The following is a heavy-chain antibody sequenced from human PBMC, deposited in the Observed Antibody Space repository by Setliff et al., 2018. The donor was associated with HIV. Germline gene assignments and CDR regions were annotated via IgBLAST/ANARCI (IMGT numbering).Heavy chain of an antibody. CDR3: ARTGAVTGRKPSLLLGYFDY. D-gene: IGHD6-19*01. CDR2: IDWDDDK. Sequence: SGPTLVNPTQTLTLTCTFSGFSLSTSGMCVSWIRQPPGKALEWLARIDWDDDKYYSTSLKTRLTISKDTSKNQVVLTMTNMDPVDTATHYCARTGAVTGRKPSLLLGYFDYWGQGALVTVSS. V-gene: IGHV2-70*11. J-gene: IGHJ4*02. CDR1: GFSLSTSGMC.